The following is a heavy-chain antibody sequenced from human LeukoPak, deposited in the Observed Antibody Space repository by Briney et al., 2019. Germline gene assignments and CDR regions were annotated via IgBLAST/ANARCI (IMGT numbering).Heavy chain of an antibody. J-gene: IGHJ4*02. Sequence: SETLSLTCAVSGASFDDYYWSWVRQTPGKGLEWIGEINHSGYTNDSPSLKSRVTLSIDTSRKQFSLNLRSVTVADTGIYYCTRMTAGHDYWGQGTVVTVSS. CDR1: GASFDDYY. V-gene: IGHV4-34*01. D-gene: IGHD2-21*02. CDR3: TRMTAGHDY. CDR2: INHSGYT.